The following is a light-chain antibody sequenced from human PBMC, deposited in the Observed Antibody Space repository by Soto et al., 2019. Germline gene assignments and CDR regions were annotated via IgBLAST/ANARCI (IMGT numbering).Light chain of an antibody. CDR2: DAS. J-gene: IGKJ5*01. Sequence: EIVMTQSPSTMSLSXRESATLAXXXSQSVSSNLAWYQKKPGQAPRLLIYDASTRATVIPARFSGSGSGTEFTLTISSLQSEDFAVYYCQQYNDWPPITFGQGTRLEIK. CDR1: QSVSSN. V-gene: IGKV3-15*01. CDR3: QQYNDWPPIT.